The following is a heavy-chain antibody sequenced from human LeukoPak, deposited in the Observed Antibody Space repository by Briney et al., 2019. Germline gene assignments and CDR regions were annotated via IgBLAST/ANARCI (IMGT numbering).Heavy chain of an antibody. Sequence: PGGSLRLSCAASGFTFSSYWMHWVRQAPGKGLVWVSRIKRDGSSTNYADSVKGRFTISRGNAKNTLYLQMNSLRAEDTAVYYCARDFNRYYYDSSGYCADYWGQGTLVTVSS. J-gene: IGHJ4*02. V-gene: IGHV3-74*01. D-gene: IGHD3-22*01. CDR1: GFTFSSYW. CDR3: ARDFNRYYYDSSGYCADY. CDR2: IKRDGSST.